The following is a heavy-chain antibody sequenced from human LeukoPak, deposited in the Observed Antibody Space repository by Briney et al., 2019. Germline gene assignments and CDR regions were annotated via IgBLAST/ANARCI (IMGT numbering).Heavy chain of an antibody. D-gene: IGHD3-16*01. CDR1: GGSISSSNW. CDR2: IYHSGST. Sequence: SGTLSLTCAVSGGSISSSNWWSWVRQPPGKGLEWIGEIYHSGSTNYNPSLKSRVTISVDTSKNQFSLKLSSVTAADTAVYYCARGGGGMRIYGKNWFDPWGQGTLVTVSS. J-gene: IGHJ5*02. V-gene: IGHV4-4*02. CDR3: ARGGGGMRIYGKNWFDP.